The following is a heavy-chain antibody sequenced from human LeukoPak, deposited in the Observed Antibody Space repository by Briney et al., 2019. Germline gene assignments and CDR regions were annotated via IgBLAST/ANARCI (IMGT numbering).Heavy chain of an antibody. V-gene: IGHV4-61*02. CDR3: ASHRGRWFDP. D-gene: IGHD3-10*01. Sequence: PSQTLSLTCTVSGGSISSGSYYWSRIRQPAGTGLEWIGRIYTSGSTNYNPSLKSRVTISVDTSKNQFSLKLSSVTAADTAVYYCASHRGRWFDPWGQGTLVTVSS. CDR1: GGSISSGSYY. CDR2: IYTSGST. J-gene: IGHJ5*02.